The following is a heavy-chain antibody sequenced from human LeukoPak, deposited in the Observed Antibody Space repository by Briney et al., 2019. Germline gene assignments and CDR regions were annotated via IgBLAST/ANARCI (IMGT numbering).Heavy chain of an antibody. CDR1: GYTFTSYD. D-gene: IGHD3-10*01. CDR3: ARGNDTLWFGELGWFDP. V-gene: IGHV1-8*02. Sequence: GESLKISCNASGYTFTSYDINWVRQATGQGLEWMGWMNPNSGNTGYAQKFQGRVTMTRNTSISTAYMEQSSLRSEDTAVYYCARGNDTLWFGELGWFDPWGQGTLVTVSS. CDR2: MNPNSGNT. J-gene: IGHJ5*02.